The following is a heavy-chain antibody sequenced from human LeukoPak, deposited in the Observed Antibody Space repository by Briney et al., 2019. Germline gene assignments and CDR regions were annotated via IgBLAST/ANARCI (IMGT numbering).Heavy chain of an antibody. CDR2: MYHSGST. Sequence: SQTLSLTCAVSGGSISIGGYSWSWIRQPPGKGLEWIGYMYHSGSTYYNPSLKSRVTISVDRSKNQFSLKLSSVTAADTAVYSCARVSHMSPLPYGSGSHSPGGWFDPWGQGTLVTVSS. V-gene: IGHV4-30-2*01. CDR3: ARVSHMSPLPYGSGSHSPGGWFDP. D-gene: IGHD3-10*01. J-gene: IGHJ5*02. CDR1: GGSISIGGYS.